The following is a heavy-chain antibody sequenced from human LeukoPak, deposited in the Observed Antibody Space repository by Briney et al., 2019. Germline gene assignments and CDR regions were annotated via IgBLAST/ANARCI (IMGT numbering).Heavy chain of an antibody. CDR2: IYTSGST. CDR1: GGSLSSGSYY. Sequence: SQTLSLTCTVSGGSLSSGSYYWSWIRQPAGKGLEWIGRIYTSGSTSYNPSLKSRVTILVDTSKNQFSLKLSSVTAADTAVYYCARGRIVATIFGYFDLWGRGTLVTVSS. CDR3: ARGRIVATIFGYFDL. V-gene: IGHV4-61*02. J-gene: IGHJ2*01. D-gene: IGHD5-12*01.